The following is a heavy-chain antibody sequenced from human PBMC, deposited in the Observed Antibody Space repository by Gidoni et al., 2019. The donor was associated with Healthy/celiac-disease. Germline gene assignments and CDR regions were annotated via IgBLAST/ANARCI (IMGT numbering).Heavy chain of an antibody. D-gene: IGHD3-16*01. J-gene: IGHJ4*02. CDR2: SYDGSNK. Sequence: SYDGSNKYYADSVKGRFTISRDNSKNTLYLQMNSLRAEDTAVYYCATERIMITFGGVIGDWGQGTLVTVSS. CDR3: ATERIMITFGGVIGD. V-gene: IGHV3-30*03.